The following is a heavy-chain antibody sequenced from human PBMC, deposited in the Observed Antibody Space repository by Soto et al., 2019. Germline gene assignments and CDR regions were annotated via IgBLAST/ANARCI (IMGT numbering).Heavy chain of an antibody. CDR1: GGSFSGYY. Sequence: QVQLQQWGAGLLKPSETLSLTCAVYGGSFSGYYWHWVRQPPGKGLEWMGEIKHSGSTNYNPSLKSRVTLSVDTSKNQFTLRLGSVAAAATAVYYCARGWGRIFDYWGQGTLVTVSP. CDR2: IKHSGST. CDR3: ARGWGRIFDY. V-gene: IGHV4-34*01. J-gene: IGHJ4*02. D-gene: IGHD7-27*01.